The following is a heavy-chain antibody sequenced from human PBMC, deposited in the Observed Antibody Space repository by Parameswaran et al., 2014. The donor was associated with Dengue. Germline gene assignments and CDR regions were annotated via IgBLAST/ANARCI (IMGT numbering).Heavy chain of an antibody. Sequence: WIRQPPGKGLEWVSSISSSSSYIYYADSVKGRFTISRDNAKNSLYLQMNSLRAEDTAVYYCATAYPHDYGDYWYFDLWGRGTLVTVSS. CDR2: ISSSSSYI. J-gene: IGHJ2*01. V-gene: IGHV3-21*01. CDR3: ATAYPHDYGDYWYFDL. D-gene: IGHD4-17*01.